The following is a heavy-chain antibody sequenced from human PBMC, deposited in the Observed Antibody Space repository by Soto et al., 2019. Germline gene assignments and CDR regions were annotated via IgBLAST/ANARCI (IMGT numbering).Heavy chain of an antibody. CDR3: ARGVVPANYYYYYMDV. J-gene: IGHJ6*03. D-gene: IGHD2-2*01. V-gene: IGHV4-31*03. CDR1: GGSISSGGYY. Sequence: TSETLSLTCTVSGGSISSGGYYWSWIRQHPGKGLEWIGYIYYSGSTYYNPSLKSRVTISVDTSKNQFSLKLSSVTAADTAVYYCARGVVPANYYYYYMDVWGKGTTVTVSS. CDR2: IYYSGST.